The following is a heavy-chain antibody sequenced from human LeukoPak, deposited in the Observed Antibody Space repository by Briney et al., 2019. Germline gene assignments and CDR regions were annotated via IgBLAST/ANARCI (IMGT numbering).Heavy chain of an antibody. D-gene: IGHD3-22*01. Sequence: GGSLRLSCAASGFTVSSNYMSWVRQAPGKGLEWVSVIYSGGRTYYADSMKGRFTISRDNSKNTLYLQMDSLRAEDTAVYYCAKDSYYYDSSGYNSPGYWGQGTLVTVSS. V-gene: IGHV3-53*05. CDR3: AKDSYYYDSSGYNSPGY. CDR1: GFTVSSNY. CDR2: IYSGGRT. J-gene: IGHJ4*02.